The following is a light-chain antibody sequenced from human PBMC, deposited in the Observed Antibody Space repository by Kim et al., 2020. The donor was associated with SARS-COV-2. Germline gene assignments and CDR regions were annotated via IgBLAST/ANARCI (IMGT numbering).Light chain of an antibody. V-gene: IGKV1-5*03. CDR2: LAS. CDR1: QMIDTW. CDR3: QHYSRFPYT. J-gene: IGKJ2*01. Sequence: SASIGDRVTITRRASQMIDTWLAWYQQKPGKAPKLLIYLASTLENGVPPRFSGSGSGAEFTLTINSLQPDDFATYYCQHYSRFPYTFGQGTKLEI.